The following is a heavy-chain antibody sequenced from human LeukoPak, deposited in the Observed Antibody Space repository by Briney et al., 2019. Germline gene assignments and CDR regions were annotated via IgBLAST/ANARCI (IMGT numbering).Heavy chain of an antibody. CDR2: LYYSGST. CDR3: ARHCCSGPAKRVFDI. Sequence: SETLSLTCTVSGGSISSGDCFRTWLRQPPGKGLEWIGYLYYSGSTYYNPSLESRVTILVDTSKNQFSLRLSFVTAADTAVYHCARHCCSGPAKRVFDIWGQGTMVTVSS. J-gene: IGHJ3*02. D-gene: IGHD2-15*01. CDR1: GGSISSGDCF. V-gene: IGHV4-30-4*01.